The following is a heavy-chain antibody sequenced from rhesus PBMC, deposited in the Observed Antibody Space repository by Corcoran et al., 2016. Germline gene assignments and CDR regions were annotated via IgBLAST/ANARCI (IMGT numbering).Heavy chain of an antibody. CDR2: IDHGGNT. Sequence: QVQLQQWGEGLVKPSETLSLTCAVYGGSISSNYWSWIRQPPGNGPGWIGRIDHGGNTTHNPTHKRVVTISMDTSKCQFSLELSSVTAAVTAVYYCARHERKGSGYFDYWGQGVLVTVSS. CDR1: GGSISSNY. V-gene: IGHV4-160*01. CDR3: ARHERKGSGYFDY. D-gene: IGHD2-21*01. J-gene: IGHJ4*01.